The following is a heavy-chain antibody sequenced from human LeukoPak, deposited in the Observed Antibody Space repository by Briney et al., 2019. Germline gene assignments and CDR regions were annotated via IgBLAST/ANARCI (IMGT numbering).Heavy chain of an antibody. CDR3: ARGVDL. V-gene: IGHV4-34*01. J-gene: IGHJ2*01. Sequence: PSETLSLTCGVSSGSLSGYYRRWIRQPPGGGLEWLGEITHSGSPNYNPSLKSRVTISGDTSKKQFSLNLKSVTAAETGVYYCARGVDLWGRGTPVTVSS. CDR2: ITHSGSP. CDR1: SGSLSGYY.